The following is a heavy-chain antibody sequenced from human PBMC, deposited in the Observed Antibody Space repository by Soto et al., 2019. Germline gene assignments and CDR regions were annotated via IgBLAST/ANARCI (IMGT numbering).Heavy chain of an antibody. Sequence: SPYDWRWIRQPPGKGLEWIGYIYYSGSTNYNPSLKSRVTISVDTSKNQLSLKLSSVTAADTAVYYCARRYGYYFDYWGQVTLVTVS. D-gene: IGHD4-17*01. V-gene: IGHV4-59*08. J-gene: IGHJ4*02. CDR3: ARRYGYYFDY. CDR2: IYYSGST. CDR1: SPYD.